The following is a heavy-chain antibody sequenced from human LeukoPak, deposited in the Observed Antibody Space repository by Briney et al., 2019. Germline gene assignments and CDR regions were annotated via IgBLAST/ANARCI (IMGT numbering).Heavy chain of an antibody. J-gene: IGHJ4*02. CDR1: YG. Sequence: YGMHWVRQAPGKGLEWVALIWFDGRNKFHADSVKGRFTISRDNSKNTLFLRMNSLRAEDTAVYYCAREWGPTAVSGGPGYWGQGALVTVSS. CDR2: IWFDGRNK. V-gene: IGHV3-33*01. D-gene: IGHD6-19*01. CDR3: AREWGPTAVSGGPGY.